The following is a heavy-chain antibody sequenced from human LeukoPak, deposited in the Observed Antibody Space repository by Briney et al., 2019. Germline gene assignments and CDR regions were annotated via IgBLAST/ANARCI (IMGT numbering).Heavy chain of an antibody. CDR1: GYTLTELS. D-gene: IGHD3-10*01. V-gene: IGHV1-24*01. Sequence: ASVKVSCKVSGYTLTELSMHWVRQAPGKGLEWMGGFDPEDGETIYAQKFQGRVTMTEDTSTDTAYMELSSLRSEDTAVYYCATDAVYYGSGSLDAFDIWGQGTMATVSS. CDR2: FDPEDGET. CDR3: ATDAVYYGSGSLDAFDI. J-gene: IGHJ3*02.